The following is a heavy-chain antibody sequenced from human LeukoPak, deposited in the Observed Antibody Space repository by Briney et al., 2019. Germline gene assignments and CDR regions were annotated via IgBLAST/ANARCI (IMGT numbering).Heavy chain of an antibody. CDR3: ARRNSSGKLDY. V-gene: IGHV4-38-2*02. CDR2: IYHSGST. J-gene: IGHJ4*02. CDR1: GYSISSGYY. D-gene: IGHD6-19*01. Sequence: PSETLSLTCTVSGYSISSGYYWGWIRQPPGKGLEWIGSIYHSGSTYYNPSLKSRVTISVDTSKNQFSLKLSSVTAADTAMYYCARRNSSGKLDYWGQGTLVTVSS.